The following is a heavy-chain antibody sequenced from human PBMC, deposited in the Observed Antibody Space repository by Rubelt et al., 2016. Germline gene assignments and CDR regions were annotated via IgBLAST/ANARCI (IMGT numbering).Heavy chain of an antibody. CDR3: ARQGLGYYAGIYAFDI. J-gene: IGHJ3*02. D-gene: IGHD3-10*01. V-gene: IGHV4-59*08. Sequence: QVQLQESGPGLVKPSETLSLTCTVSGGSISSYYWSWIRQPPGKGLEWIGYIYYSGSTNFNPSLNSRITISVDTSKNQFSLKRSSVTAADTAVYYCARQGLGYYAGIYAFDIWGQGTMVTVSS. CDR1: GGSISSYY. CDR2: IYYSGST.